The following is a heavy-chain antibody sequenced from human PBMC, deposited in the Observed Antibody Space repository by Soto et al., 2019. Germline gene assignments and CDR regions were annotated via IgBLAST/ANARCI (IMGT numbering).Heavy chain of an antibody. V-gene: IGHV1-69*13. CDR1: GGTFSSYA. J-gene: IGHJ4*02. CDR2: IIPIFGTA. Sequence: ASVKVSCKASGGTFSSYAISWVRQAPGQGLEWMGGIIPIFGTANYAQKFQGRVTITADESTSTAYMELSSLGSEDTAVYYCARVMAAAGPGGMDYWGQGTLVTVSS. CDR3: ARVMAAAGPGGMDY. D-gene: IGHD6-13*01.